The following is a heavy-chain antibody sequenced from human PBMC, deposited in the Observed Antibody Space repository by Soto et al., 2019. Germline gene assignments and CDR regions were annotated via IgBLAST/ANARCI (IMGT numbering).Heavy chain of an antibody. D-gene: IGHD6-13*01. CDR3: ARVAKTSSNDAFDI. Sequence: SXTLSLPCAVSGDSFTSYYLSYIRQPPGKGLEWIGYIYSSGSANYNPSLKSRVTLSIDTSKNQISLTLNSVTAADTAVYFCARVAKTSSNDAFDIWGQGTMVTVSS. CDR1: GDSFTSYY. CDR2: IYSSGSA. J-gene: IGHJ3*02. V-gene: IGHV4-59*01.